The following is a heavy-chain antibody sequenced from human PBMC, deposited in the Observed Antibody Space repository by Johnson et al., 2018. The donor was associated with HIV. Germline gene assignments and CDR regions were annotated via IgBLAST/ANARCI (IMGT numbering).Heavy chain of an antibody. J-gene: IGHJ3*02. D-gene: IGHD1-1*01. V-gene: IGHV3-30-3*01. CDR3: ARDRGGTRGACDS. Sequence: QVQLVESGGGVVQPGRSLRLSCAASGFTFSSYAMHWVRQAPGKGLEWVAVISYDGSNKYYADSVKGRFTISRDNSKNTLYLQMNSLRAEDTAVYYCARDRGGTRGACDSWGQGTMVTVSS. CDR2: ISYDGSNK. CDR1: GFTFSSYA.